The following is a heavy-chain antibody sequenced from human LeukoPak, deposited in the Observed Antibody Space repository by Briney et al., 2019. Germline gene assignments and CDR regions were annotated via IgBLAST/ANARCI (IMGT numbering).Heavy chain of an antibody. CDR1: GFSFSSYE. CDR2: INTSGSTT. CDR3: ARETIGCGGDWLFF. Sequence: GGSLRLSCAASGFSFSSYEWSWVRQAPGKGLEWISYINTSGSTTYYPDSVKGRFTTSRDNAKNLLFPQISGLRADDSAFYYCARETIGCGGDWLFFWGQGSRVAVS. V-gene: IGHV3-48*03. D-gene: IGHD2-21*02. J-gene: IGHJ4*02.